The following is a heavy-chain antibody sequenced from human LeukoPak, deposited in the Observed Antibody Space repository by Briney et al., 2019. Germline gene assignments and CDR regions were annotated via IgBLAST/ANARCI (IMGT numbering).Heavy chain of an antibody. CDR3: AREVDYGSGSYYFDY. Sequence: GGSLRLSCAASGFTFSSYSMNWVRQAPGKGLEWVSSISSSSSYIYYAGSVKGRFTISRDNAKNSLYLQMNSLRAEDTAVYYCAREVDYGSGSYYFDYWGQGTLVTVSS. CDR1: GFTFSSYS. D-gene: IGHD3-10*01. CDR2: ISSSSSYI. V-gene: IGHV3-21*01. J-gene: IGHJ4*02.